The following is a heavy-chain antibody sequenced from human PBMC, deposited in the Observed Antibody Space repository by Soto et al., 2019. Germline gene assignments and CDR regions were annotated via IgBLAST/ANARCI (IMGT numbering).Heavy chain of an antibody. Sequence: GGSLRLSCAASGFTFSSYWMHRVRQAPGKGLVWVSRINPDGSATNYADSVKGRFTISRDNAKNTLYLQMNSLRAEDTAVFYCGRGGSDSPMAPGYWGQGTLVTVSS. J-gene: IGHJ4*02. V-gene: IGHV3-74*01. CDR3: GRGGSDSPMAPGY. D-gene: IGHD5-18*01. CDR2: INPDGSAT. CDR1: GFTFSSYW.